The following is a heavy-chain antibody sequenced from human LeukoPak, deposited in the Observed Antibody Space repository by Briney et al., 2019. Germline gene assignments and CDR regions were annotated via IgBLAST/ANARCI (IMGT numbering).Heavy chain of an antibody. J-gene: IGHJ4*02. CDR1: GVSISNSNYY. V-gene: IGHV4-39*01. CDR3: ARQLWFGEFHFDY. D-gene: IGHD3-10*01. Sequence: SETLSLTCTVSGVSISNSNYYWGWIRQPPGKGLEWIGSIYYSGSTYYNPSLKSRVTISVDTSKNQFSLKLNSVTAADSAVYYCARQLWFGEFHFDYWGQGTLFIVSS. CDR2: IYYSGST.